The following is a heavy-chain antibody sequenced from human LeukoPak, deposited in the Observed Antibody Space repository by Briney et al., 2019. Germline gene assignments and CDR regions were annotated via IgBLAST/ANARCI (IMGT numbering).Heavy chain of an antibody. CDR2: ISSSGSTI. Sequence: GGSLRLSCAASGFTFSDYYMSWIRQAPGKGLEWVSYISSSGSTIYYADSVKGRFTISRDNAKNSLYLQMNSLRAEDTAVYYCASSKAAGTVVGHDYWGQGTLVTVSS. V-gene: IGHV3-11*04. CDR3: ASSKAAGTVVGHDY. J-gene: IGHJ4*02. D-gene: IGHD6-13*01. CDR1: GFTFSDYY.